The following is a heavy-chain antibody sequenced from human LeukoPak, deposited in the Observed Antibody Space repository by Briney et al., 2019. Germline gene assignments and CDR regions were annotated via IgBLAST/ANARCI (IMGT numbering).Heavy chain of an antibody. J-gene: IGHJ4*02. CDR2: LSVGGGDT. V-gene: IGHV3-23*01. CDR1: GFTLSSYS. CDR3: ARDYTEGITWYYYFDY. D-gene: IGHD3-16*01. Sequence: GGSLRLSCAASGFTLSSYSMSWVRQAPGKGLEWVAALSVGGGDTYYADSVKGRFTISRDISKSTLYLQMNGLRAEDTATYYGARDYTEGITWYYYFDYWGQGTLVSVSS.